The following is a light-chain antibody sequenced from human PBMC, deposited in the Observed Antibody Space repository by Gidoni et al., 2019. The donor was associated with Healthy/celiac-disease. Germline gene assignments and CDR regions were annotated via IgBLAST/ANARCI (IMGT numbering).Light chain of an antibody. CDR1: QSISSW. CDR3: QQYNSYSLYT. Sequence: DTQMTQYPSTLSASVGDRVTITCRASQSISSWLAWYQQKPGKAPKLLIYKASSLESGVPSRFSGSGSGTEFTLTISSLQPDDFATYYCQQYNSYSLYTFGQGTKLEIK. CDR2: KAS. V-gene: IGKV1-5*03. J-gene: IGKJ2*01.